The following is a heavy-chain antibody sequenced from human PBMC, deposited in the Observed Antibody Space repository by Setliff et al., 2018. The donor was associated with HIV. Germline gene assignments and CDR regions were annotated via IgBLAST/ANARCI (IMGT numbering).Heavy chain of an antibody. V-gene: IGHV4-39*01. Sequence: SETLSLTCTVSGGSISKSNYYWGWIRQPPGKGLEWIGSIFHSGSANYNPSLKSRVTIAVDTPKNQFSLMLSSVTAADTAVYYCARGMRGVVVTNMYYYYGMDVWGQGTTVTVSS. J-gene: IGHJ6*02. CDR3: ARGMRGVVVTNMYYYYGMDV. CDR2: IFHSGSA. D-gene: IGHD2-21*02. CDR1: GGSISKSNYY.